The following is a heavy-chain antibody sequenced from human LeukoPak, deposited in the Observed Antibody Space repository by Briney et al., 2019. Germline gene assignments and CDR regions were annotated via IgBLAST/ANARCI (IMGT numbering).Heavy chain of an antibody. CDR2: IYYSGST. J-gene: IGHJ6*04. V-gene: IGHV4-59*01. CDR1: GDSISSYY. Sequence: SETLSLTCTDSGDSISSYYWSWIRQPPGKGLEWIGYIYYSGSTNYNPSLKSRVTISVDTSKNQFSLKLSSVTAADTAVYYCARHQLPDLYYYYYGMDVWGKGTTVTVSS. CDR3: ARHQLPDLYYYYYGMDV. D-gene: IGHD2-2*01.